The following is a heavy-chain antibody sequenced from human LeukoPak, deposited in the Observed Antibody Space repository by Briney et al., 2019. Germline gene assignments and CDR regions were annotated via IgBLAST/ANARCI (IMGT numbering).Heavy chain of an antibody. J-gene: IGHJ5*02. D-gene: IGHD3-3*01. CDR3: ARVRRYYDFWSGPRHWFDP. CDR1: GGSISSGGYY. CDR2: IYYSGST. V-gene: IGHV4-31*03. Sequence: PSQTLSLTCTVSGGSISSGGYYWSWIRQHPGKGLEWIGYIYYSGSTYYNPSLKSRVTISVDTSKNQFSLKLSSVTAADTAVYYCARVRRYYDFWSGPRHWFDPWGQGTLVTVSS.